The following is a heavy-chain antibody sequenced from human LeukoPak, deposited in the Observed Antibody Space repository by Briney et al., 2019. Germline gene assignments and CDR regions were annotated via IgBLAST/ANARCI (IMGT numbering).Heavy chain of an antibody. V-gene: IGHV4-34*01. Sequence: SETLSLTCAIYGESFSGYSWTWIRQPPGKGLEWIGEINHIGSTNYIPSLKSRVTISLDTSKRQSSLTLTSVTAADTATCYCGRTTYDRPRVVSDWSRGTLVTVSS. CDR2: INHIGST. CDR1: GESFSGYS. D-gene: IGHD3-22*01. CDR3: GRTTYDRPRVVSD. J-gene: IGHJ4*02.